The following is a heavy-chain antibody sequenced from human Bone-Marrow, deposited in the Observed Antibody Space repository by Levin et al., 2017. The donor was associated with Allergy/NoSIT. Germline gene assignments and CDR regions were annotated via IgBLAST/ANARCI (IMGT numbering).Heavy chain of an antibody. CDR2: IDTAGGT. CDR1: GFTFSSND. J-gene: IGHJ2*01. CDR3: ARELGIPGYWYFDL. Sequence: PGGSLRLSCAASGFTFSSNDMHWVRQATGKGLEWVSGIDTAGGTYYPGSVKGRFTISRENAKNSLYLEMNSLRAGDTAVYYCARELGIPGYWYFDLWGRGTLVTVSS. D-gene: IGHD7-27*01. V-gene: IGHV3-13*04.